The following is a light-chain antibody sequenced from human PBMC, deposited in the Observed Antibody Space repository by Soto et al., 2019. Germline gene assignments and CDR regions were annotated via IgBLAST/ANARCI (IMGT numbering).Light chain of an antibody. CDR2: DVS. Sequence: QSALTQPASVSGSPGQSITISCTGTGSDVGGYNYVSWYQQYPGKAPKLMIYDVSNRPSGVSNRFSGSKSGNTAALIIFGLQADDEADYYCCSYTSSSTYVFGTGTKLTVL. CDR1: GSDVGGYNY. CDR3: CSYTSSSTYV. V-gene: IGLV2-14*01. J-gene: IGLJ1*01.